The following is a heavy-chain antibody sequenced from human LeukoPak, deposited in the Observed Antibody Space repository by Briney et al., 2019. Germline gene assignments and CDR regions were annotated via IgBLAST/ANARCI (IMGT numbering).Heavy chain of an antibody. D-gene: IGHD5-24*01. CDR2: ISASGSDT. J-gene: IGHJ3*02. Sequence: GGSLRLSCAASGFTFSSYAMSWVRQAPGKGLEWVSIISASGSDTFYTQSVKGRFSISRDNSKNTLSLHMNTLRAEDTAVYYCVKDLDNYRAFDIWGQGTMVTVSS. V-gene: IGHV3-23*01. CDR3: VKDLDNYRAFDI. CDR1: GFTFSSYA.